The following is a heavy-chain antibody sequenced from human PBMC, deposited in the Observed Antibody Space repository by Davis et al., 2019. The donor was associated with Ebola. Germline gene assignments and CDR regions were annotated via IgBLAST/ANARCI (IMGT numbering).Heavy chain of an antibody. D-gene: IGHD5-12*01. CDR2: INHSGST. J-gene: IGHJ6*02. CDR1: AGSFSDYY. CDR3: ARVRGYSGYRYYYYGMDV. Sequence: MPSETLSLTCAVYAGSFSDYYWNWIRQPPGKGLEWIGEINHSGSTNYNPSLKSRVTISVDTSKNQFSLKLSSVTAADTAVYYCARVRGYSGYRYYYYGMDVWGQGTTVTVSS. V-gene: IGHV4-34*01.